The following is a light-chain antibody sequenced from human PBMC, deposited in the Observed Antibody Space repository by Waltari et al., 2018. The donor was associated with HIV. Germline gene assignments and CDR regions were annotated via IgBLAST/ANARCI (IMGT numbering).Light chain of an antibody. CDR2: EGS. V-gene: IGLV3-10*01. Sequence: SHELTQPPSVSVSPGQAARITCSGDALPYRYVYWYQQKSGQAPVLVIHEGSRRPSGSPERISGSTTGKMATLTISGAQVEDEADYYCFSTNSGGNQGLFGGGTKLIVL. CDR3: FSTNSGGNQGL. J-gene: IGLJ2*01. CDR1: ALPYRY.